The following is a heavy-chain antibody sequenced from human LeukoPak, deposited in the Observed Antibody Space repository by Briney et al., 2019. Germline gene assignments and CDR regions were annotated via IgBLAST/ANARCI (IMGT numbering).Heavy chain of an antibody. CDR1: GGSISSGGYY. J-gene: IGHJ5*02. V-gene: IGHV4-31*03. D-gene: IGHD4-11*01. CDR3: ARGGRDYSDTWFDP. CDR2: MYYSGST. Sequence: SETLSLTCTVSGGSISSGGYYWNWIRQHPGKGLEWIGYMYYSGSTYYNPSLKSRVTISVDTSKNQFSLKVSSVTAADTAVYYCARGGRDYSDTWFDPWGQGTLVTVSS.